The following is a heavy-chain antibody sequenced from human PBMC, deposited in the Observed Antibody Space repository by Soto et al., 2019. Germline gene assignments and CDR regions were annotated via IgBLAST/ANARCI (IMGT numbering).Heavy chain of an antibody. V-gene: IGHV3-11*06. Sequence: GGSLRLSCAASGFTFTNYYMSWIRQAPGKGLEWVSYISANNVYTNYADSVKGRFTISRDNGKKSVYLQMNGLRAEDTAVYYCARDLEVGSYLYYFDFLGQGALVTVSS. CDR1: GFTFTNYY. D-gene: IGHD1-26*01. CDR2: ISANNVYT. J-gene: IGHJ4*02. CDR3: ARDLEVGSYLYYFDF.